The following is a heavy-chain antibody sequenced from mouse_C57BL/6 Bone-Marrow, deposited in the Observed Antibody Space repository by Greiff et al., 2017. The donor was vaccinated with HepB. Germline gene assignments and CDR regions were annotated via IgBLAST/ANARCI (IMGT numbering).Heavy chain of an antibody. J-gene: IGHJ3*01. D-gene: IGHD2-3*01. CDR2: IYPRSGNT. Sequence: VQLKESGAELARPGASVKLSCKASGYTFTSYGISWVKQRTGQGLEWIGEIYPRSGNTYYNEKFKGKATLTADKSSSTAYMELRSLTSEDSAVYFCARGRIYDGSVRFAYWGQGTLVTVSA. CDR1: GYTFTSYG. V-gene: IGHV1-81*01. CDR3: ARGRIYDGSVRFAY.